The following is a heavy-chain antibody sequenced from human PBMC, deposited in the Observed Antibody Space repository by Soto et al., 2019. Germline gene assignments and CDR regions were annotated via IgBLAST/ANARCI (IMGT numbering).Heavy chain of an antibody. CDR1: GYTLTGYY. Sequence: ASVKVSCQASGYTLTGYYMHWVRQAPGQGLEWMGWINPNSGGTNYAQKFQGRVTMTRDTSISTAYMELSRLRSDDTAVYYCARAYYDILTGYSFHYYYGLDVWGQGTTVTVSS. D-gene: IGHD3-9*01. CDR2: INPNSGGT. J-gene: IGHJ6*02. CDR3: ARAYYDILTGYSFHYYYGLDV. V-gene: IGHV1-2*02.